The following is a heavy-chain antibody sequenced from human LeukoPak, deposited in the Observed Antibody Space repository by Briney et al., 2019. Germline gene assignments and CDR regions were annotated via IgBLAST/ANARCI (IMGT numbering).Heavy chain of an antibody. CDR1: GGSISSSSFY. V-gene: IGHV4-61*05. CDR3: ASQSPRGSSRPFDY. J-gene: IGHJ4*02. Sequence: SETLSLTCTVSGGSISSSSFYWSWIRQPPGKGLEWIGYIYYSGSTNYNPSLKSRVTISVDTSKNQFSLKLSSVTAADTAVYYCASQSPRGSSRPFDYWGQGTLVTVSS. D-gene: IGHD5-12*01. CDR2: IYYSGST.